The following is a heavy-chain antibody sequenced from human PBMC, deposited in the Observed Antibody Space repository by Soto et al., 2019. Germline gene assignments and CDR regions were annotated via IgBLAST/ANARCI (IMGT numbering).Heavy chain of an antibody. CDR1: GGSFSSYA. V-gene: IGHV1-69*13. D-gene: IGHD3-16*01. Sequence: ETSVKVSSKASGGSFSSYASSSVRQYPGQRLEWIGGIIPIFGTANYAQKYQGRVTITADESTSTAYMELSSLRSEDTAVYYCARVLGAAKGAYYDYGWGPIHDVFDIWGQGTMVTVSS. J-gene: IGHJ3*02. CDR3: ARVLGAAKGAYYDYGWGPIHDVFDI. CDR2: IIPIFGTA.